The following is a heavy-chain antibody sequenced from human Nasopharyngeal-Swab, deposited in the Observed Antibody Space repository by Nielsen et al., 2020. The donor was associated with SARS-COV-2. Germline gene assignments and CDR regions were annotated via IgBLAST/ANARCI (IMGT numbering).Heavy chain of an antibody. J-gene: IGHJ4*02. CDR3: ATAGVSVRSYYFDY. Sequence: GGSLRLSCAASGFTFSSYAMSWVRQAPGKGLEWVSGVSGSGGTTKYADSVKGRFTISRDNSKNKLYLQMNSLRAEDTAVYYCATAGVSVRSYYFDYWGQGTLVTVSS. V-gene: IGHV3-23*01. CDR1: GFTFSSYA. CDR2: VSGSGGTT. D-gene: IGHD3-10*02.